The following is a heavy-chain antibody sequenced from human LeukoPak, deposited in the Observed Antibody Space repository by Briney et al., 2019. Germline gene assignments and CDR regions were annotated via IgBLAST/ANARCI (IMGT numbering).Heavy chain of an antibody. J-gene: IGHJ4*02. CDR3: ARHKPTGSYPLEL. CDR2: VYYSGRT. V-gene: IGHV4-59*08. Sequence: SETLSLTCTVSGDSISSYYWSWLRQPPGKGLEWIGHVYYSGRTTYNPSLRSRLTISVDTSTSQLSLKLSSVTAADTAAYYCARHKPTGSYPLELWGQGTLVTVSS. D-gene: IGHD3-10*01. CDR1: GDSISSYY.